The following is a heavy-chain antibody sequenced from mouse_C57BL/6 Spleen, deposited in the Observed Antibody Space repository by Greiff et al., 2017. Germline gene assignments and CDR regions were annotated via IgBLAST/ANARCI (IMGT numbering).Heavy chain of an antibody. CDR1: GYAFSSSW. V-gene: IGHV1-82*01. Sequence: QVQLQQSGPELVKPGASVKISCKASGYAFSSSWMNWVKQRPGKGLEWIGRIYPGDGDTNYNGKFKGKATLTADKSSSTAYMQLSSLTSEDSAVYFCARGGVLRPYLDYWGQGTTLTVSS. CDR2: IYPGDGDT. CDR3: ARGGVLRPYLDY. D-gene: IGHD1-2*01. J-gene: IGHJ2*01.